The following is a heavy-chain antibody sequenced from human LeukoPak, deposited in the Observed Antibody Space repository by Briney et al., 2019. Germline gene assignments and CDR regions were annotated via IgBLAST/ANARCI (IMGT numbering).Heavy chain of an antibody. CDR3: ARTRGSVHLDY. Sequence: GASVKVSCKASGSTFSSYGISWVRQPPGQGLEWMGCINVYNGDTKYAQNVQDRASMTTDTSTRTAYMDLRRLRSDDAAVYYCARTRGSVHLDYWGQGTLVTVSS. CDR1: GSTFSSYG. D-gene: IGHD1-26*01. J-gene: IGHJ4*02. CDR2: INVYNGDT. V-gene: IGHV1-18*01.